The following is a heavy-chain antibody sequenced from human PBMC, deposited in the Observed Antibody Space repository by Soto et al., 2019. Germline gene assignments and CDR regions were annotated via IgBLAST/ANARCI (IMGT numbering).Heavy chain of an antibody. Sequence: GGSLEISCAACGFTFSNAWLNWARKTKGKGLGCVGRIKSKTDGGTTDYAAPVKGRFTISRDDSKNTLYLQMNSLKTEDTAVYYCTTDPAGGDYYYGMDVWGQGTTVTVSS. J-gene: IGHJ6*02. V-gene: IGHV3-15*07. D-gene: IGHD2-21*01. CDR2: IKSKTDGGTT. CDR3: TTDPAGGDYYYGMDV. CDR1: GFTFSNAW.